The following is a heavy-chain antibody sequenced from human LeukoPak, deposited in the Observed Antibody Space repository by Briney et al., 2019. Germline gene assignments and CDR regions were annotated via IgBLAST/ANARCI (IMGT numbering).Heavy chain of an antibody. Sequence: SETLSLTCVVSGGSISSSTWWTWVRLPPGKGLGWIGEIFHSGSTNLNPSLKSRLTMSVDESRHQFSLKLTSVTAADTAVYYCASGGLVSRYLDHWGQGTLVTVSS. V-gene: IGHV4-4*02. CDR3: ASGGLVSRYLDH. CDR2: IFHSGST. J-gene: IGHJ4*02. CDR1: GGSISSSTW. D-gene: IGHD3-9*01.